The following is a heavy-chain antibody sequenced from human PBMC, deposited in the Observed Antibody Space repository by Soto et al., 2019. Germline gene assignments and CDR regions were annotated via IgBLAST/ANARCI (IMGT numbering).Heavy chain of an antibody. CDR1: GFTFSSYA. V-gene: IGHV3-23*01. CDR3: AKEMGGWITMVRQYFNAFDI. D-gene: IGHD3-10*01. Sequence: QPGGSLRLSCAASGFTFSSYAMSWVRQAPGKGLEWVSAISGSGGSTYYADSVKGRFTISRDNSKNTLYLQMNSLRAEDTAVYYCAKEMGGWITMVRQYFNAFDIWGQGTMVTVSS. CDR2: ISGSGGST. J-gene: IGHJ3*02.